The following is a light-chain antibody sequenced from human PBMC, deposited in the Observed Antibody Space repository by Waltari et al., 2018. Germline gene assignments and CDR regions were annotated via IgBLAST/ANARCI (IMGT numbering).Light chain of an antibody. CDR2: KAS. Sequence: QTVVTQEPSLSVFPGGTVTLTCAFSSGSVSPPSHVRWYQQTPGQAPLTLVYKASARSSGVPDRFSGSILGNKAALTITGAQAEDDSDYYCLIYMGSGIWVFGGGTKLTVL. CDR1: SGSVSPPSH. J-gene: IGLJ3*02. V-gene: IGLV8-61*01. CDR3: LIYMGSGIWV.